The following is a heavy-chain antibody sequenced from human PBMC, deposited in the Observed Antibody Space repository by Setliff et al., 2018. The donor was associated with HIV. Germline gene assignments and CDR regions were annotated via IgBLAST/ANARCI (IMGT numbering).Heavy chain of an antibody. D-gene: IGHD2-15*01. CDR2: ISGSGGST. CDR1: GFTFNTYA. CDR3: AKDGISGGAYPPYYFDY. J-gene: IGHJ4*01. Sequence: PGGSLRLSCAASGFTFNTYAMSWVRQAPGKGLEWVSVISGSGGSTFYADSVKGRFTISRDNSKNTLYLLMNGLRVEETAVYYRAKDGISGGAYPPYYFDYWGHGTLVTVSS. V-gene: IGHV3-23*01.